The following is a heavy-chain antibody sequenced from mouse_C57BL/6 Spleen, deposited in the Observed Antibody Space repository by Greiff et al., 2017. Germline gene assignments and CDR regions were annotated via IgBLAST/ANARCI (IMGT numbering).Heavy chain of an antibody. CDR3: AREEEAQATRAMDY. V-gene: IGHV1-22*01. Sequence: VQLQQSGPELVKPGASVKMSCKASGYTFTDYNMHWVKQSHGKSLEWIGYINPNNGGTSYNQKFKGKATLTVNKSSSTAYMELRSLTSEDSAVYYCAREEEAQATRAMDYWGQGTSVTVSS. CDR2: INPNNGGT. J-gene: IGHJ4*01. CDR1: GYTFTDYN. D-gene: IGHD3-2*02.